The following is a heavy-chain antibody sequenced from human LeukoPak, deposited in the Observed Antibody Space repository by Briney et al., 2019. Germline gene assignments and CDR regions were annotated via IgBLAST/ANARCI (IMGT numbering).Heavy chain of an antibody. CDR2: VHYSGST. CDR1: GGSISDYY. V-gene: IGHV4-59*01. CDR3: ARGAHYFDY. Sequence: KASETLSLICTVSGGSISDYYWSWIRQPPGKGLECIGYVHYSGSTNYNPSLKSRVTTSVDTSKNQFSLKLTSVTAADTAVYYCARGAHYFDYWGQGALVTVSS. J-gene: IGHJ4*02.